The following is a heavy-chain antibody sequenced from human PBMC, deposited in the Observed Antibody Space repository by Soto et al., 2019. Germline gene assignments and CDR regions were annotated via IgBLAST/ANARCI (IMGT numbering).Heavy chain of an antibody. Sequence: EVQLLESGGGLVQPGGSLRLSCAASGFTFSSYAMSWVRQAPGKGLEWVSAISGSGGSTYYADSVKGRFTNSRDNSKNARYLQMNSLRADDTVVYYSAKIPHSSSWYLGAFAIWGQGTMVTVSS. CDR2: ISGSGGST. V-gene: IGHV3-23*01. D-gene: IGHD6-13*01. J-gene: IGHJ3*02. CDR1: GFTFSSYA. CDR3: AKIPHSSSWYLGAFAI.